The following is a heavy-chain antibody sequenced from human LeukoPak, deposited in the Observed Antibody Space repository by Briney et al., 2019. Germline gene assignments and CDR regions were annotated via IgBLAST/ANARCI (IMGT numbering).Heavy chain of an antibody. J-gene: IGHJ4*02. CDR2: ILYDGSTQ. CDR3: ARVDCRSTSCSPFDY. V-gene: IGHV3-30*04. D-gene: IGHD2-2*01. CDR1: GFTFSSIS. Sequence: PGRSLRLSCAASGFTFSSISMHWVRQAPGKRLEWLAVILYDGSTQYYADSVRGRFTASRDNSKDTLYLQMTSLRVEDTAVYYCARVDCRSTSCSPFDYWGQGTLVTVSS.